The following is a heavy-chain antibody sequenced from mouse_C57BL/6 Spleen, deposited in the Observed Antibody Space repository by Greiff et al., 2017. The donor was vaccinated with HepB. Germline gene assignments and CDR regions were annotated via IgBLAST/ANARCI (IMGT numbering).Heavy chain of an antibody. J-gene: IGHJ2*01. CDR2: IYPRSGNT. Sequence: QVQLKQSGAELARPGASVKLSCKASGYTFTSYGISWVKQRTGQGLEWIGEIYPRSGNTYYNEKFKGKATLTADKSSSTAYMELRSLTSEDSAVYFCARYGSSDDYWGQGTTLTVSS. D-gene: IGHD1-1*01. CDR3: ARYGSSDDY. V-gene: IGHV1-81*01. CDR1: GYTFTSYG.